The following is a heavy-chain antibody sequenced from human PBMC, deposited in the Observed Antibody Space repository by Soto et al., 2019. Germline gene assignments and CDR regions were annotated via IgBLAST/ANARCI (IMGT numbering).Heavy chain of an antibody. D-gene: IGHD4-17*01. CDR3: ARDPYGDYPANFDY. CDR2: IYHSGST. Sequence: SETLSLTCAVSSGSISSSNWWSWVRQPPGKGLEWIGEIYHSGSTNYNPSLKSRVTISVDKSKNQFSLKLSSMTAADTAVYYCARDPYGDYPANFDYWGQGTLVTVSS. V-gene: IGHV4-4*02. CDR1: SGSISSSNW. J-gene: IGHJ4*02.